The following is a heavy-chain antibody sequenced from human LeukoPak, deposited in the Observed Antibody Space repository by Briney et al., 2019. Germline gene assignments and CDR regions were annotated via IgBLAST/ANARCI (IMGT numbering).Heavy chain of an antibody. CDR2: IYSGGST. J-gene: IGHJ6*02. V-gene: IGHV3-53*01. CDR1: GFTFSSYA. CDR3: ARGPAKRYYGMDV. D-gene: IGHD6-25*01. Sequence: AGSLRLSRAASGFTFSSYAMTWVRQAPGKGLEWVSVIYSGGSTYYADSVKGRFTISRDNSKNTLYLQMNSLRAEDTAVYYCARGPAKRYYGMDVWGQGTTVTVSS.